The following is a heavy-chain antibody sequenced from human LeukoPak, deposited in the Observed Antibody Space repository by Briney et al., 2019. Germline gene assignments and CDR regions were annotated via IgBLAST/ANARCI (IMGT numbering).Heavy chain of an antibody. CDR1: GFTFSSYA. J-gene: IGHJ4*02. V-gene: IGHV3-23*01. Sequence: PGGSLRLSCEASGFTFSSYAMSWVRQAPGKGLEWVASISGSASSTYYVESVKGRFIISRENSKSSLYLRMYNLRGEDTAKYYCVKTVWIGSTWFHDYWGQGTLVTVSS. CDR2: ISGSASST. CDR3: VKTVWIGSTWFHDY. D-gene: IGHD6-13*01.